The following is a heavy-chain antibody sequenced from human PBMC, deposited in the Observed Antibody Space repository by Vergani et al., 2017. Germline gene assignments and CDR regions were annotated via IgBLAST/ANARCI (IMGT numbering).Heavy chain of an antibody. D-gene: IGHD4-17*01. CDR1: GFTFSNAW. V-gene: IGHV3-15*05. Sequence: EVQLVESGGGLVKPGGSLRLSCAASGFTFSNAWMSWVRQAPGKGLEWVGRIKSKTDGGTTDYAAPVKGRFTISRENAKNSLYLQMNSLRADDTALYYCAKDRGGRVTTGYFDLWGRGTLVTVSS. J-gene: IGHJ2*01. CDR2: IKSKTDGGTT. CDR3: AKDRGGRVTTGYFDL.